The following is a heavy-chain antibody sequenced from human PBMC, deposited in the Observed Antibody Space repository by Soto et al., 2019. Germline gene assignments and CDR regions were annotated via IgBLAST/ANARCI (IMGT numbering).Heavy chain of an antibody. CDR3: ATRAEYSGYEIHGAFDI. D-gene: IGHD5-12*01. CDR1: GGSISSSSYY. J-gene: IGHJ3*02. CDR2: IYYSGST. Sequence: QLQLQESGPGLVKPSETLSLTCTVSGGSISSSSYYWGWIRQPPGKGLEGIGSIYYSGSTYYNPSLKSRVTISVDTYKNQFSLKLSSVTAADTAVYYCATRAEYSGYEIHGAFDIWGQGTMVTVSS. V-gene: IGHV4-39*01.